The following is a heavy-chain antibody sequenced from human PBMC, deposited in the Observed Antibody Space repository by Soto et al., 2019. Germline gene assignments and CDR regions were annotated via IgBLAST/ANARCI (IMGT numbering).Heavy chain of an antibody. D-gene: IGHD3-22*01. CDR1: GGSISSYY. CDR3: ARDVNYYGSSGRAFDF. J-gene: IGHJ3*01. CDR2: IYDSGST. Sequence: SDTLSLTSTVSGGSISSYYWSWIRQSPGKGLEWIGYIYDSGSTNYSPSLKSRVTILLDMSKNQFSLHLRSVTAADTAVYYCARDVNYYGSSGRAFDFWGQGTMVTVSS. V-gene: IGHV4-59*01.